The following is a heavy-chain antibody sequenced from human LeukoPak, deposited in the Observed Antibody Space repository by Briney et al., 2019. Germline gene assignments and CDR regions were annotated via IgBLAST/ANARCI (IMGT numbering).Heavy chain of an antibody. CDR2: ISAYNGNT. CDR1: GYTFTSYG. D-gene: IGHD2-15*01. V-gene: IGHV1-18*01. J-gene: IGHJ6*02. Sequence: ASVKVSCKASGYTFTSYGISWVRQAPGQGLEWMGWISAYNGNTNYAQKLQGRVTMTTDTSTSTAYMELRSLRSDDTAVYYGARDLGTVGAATYYYYGMDVWGQGTTATVSS. CDR3: ARDLGTVGAATYYYYGMDV.